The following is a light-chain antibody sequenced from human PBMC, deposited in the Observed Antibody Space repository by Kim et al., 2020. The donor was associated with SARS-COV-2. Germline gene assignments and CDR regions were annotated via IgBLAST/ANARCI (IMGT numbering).Light chain of an antibody. Sequence: GQRVTVSCSGSRSNIGSNPVSWFQHVPGAAPKLFIYNDNQRPSGVPDRVSASKSGTSASLAIGGLQSEDEAHYYCAAWDYSLNGWVFGGGTQVTVL. CDR2: NDN. CDR3: AAWDYSLNGWV. V-gene: IGLV1-44*01. J-gene: IGLJ3*02. CDR1: RSNIGSNP.